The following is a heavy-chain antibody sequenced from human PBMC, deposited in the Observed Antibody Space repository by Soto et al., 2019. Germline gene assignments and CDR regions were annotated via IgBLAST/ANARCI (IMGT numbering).Heavy chain of an antibody. J-gene: IGHJ4*02. Sequence: SETLSLTCAVSGGSIISSYYWSWIRQPPGKGLEWIANIHYSGTTNYNPSLASRVTLSVDTSKNQFSLKMTSVTAADRAMYFCARYNSYAIDYWGRGTLVTVSS. CDR3: ARYNSYAIDY. D-gene: IGHD2-8*01. CDR2: IHYSGTT. V-gene: IGHV4-59*01. CDR1: GGSIISSYY.